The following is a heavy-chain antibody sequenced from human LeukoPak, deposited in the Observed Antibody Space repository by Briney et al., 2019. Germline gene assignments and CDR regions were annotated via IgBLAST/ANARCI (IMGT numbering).Heavy chain of an antibody. Sequence: SETLSLTCTVSGGSISSSSYYWGWIRQPPGKGLEWIGSIYYSGSTYYNPSLKSRVTISVDTSKNQFSLKLSSVTAADTAAYYCARDTNPPGYSYGRRYFDYWGQGTLVTVSS. J-gene: IGHJ4*02. CDR1: GGSISSSSYY. CDR2: IYYSGST. CDR3: ARDTNPPGYSYGRRYFDY. D-gene: IGHD5-18*01. V-gene: IGHV4-39*07.